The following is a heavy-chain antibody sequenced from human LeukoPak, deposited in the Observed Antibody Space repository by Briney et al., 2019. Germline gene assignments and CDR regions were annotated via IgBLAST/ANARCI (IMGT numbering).Heavy chain of an antibody. CDR2: IYTSGST. V-gene: IGHV4-4*07. J-gene: IGHJ6*03. D-gene: IGHD6-13*01. CDR3: ARAGYSSSWTPDYYYYYYMDV. CDR1: GGSISSYY. Sequence: SETLSLTCTVSGGSISSYYWSWIQQPAGKGLEWIGRIYTSGSTNYNPSLNSRVTISVDTSKNQFSLKLSSVTAADTAVYYCARAGYSSSWTPDYYYYYYMDVWGKGTTVTISS.